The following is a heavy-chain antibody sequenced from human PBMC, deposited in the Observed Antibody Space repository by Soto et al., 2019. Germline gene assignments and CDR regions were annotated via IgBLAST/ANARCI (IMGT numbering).Heavy chain of an antibody. CDR2: ISGGGGTT. Sequence: GGSLRLPCSASCFTFSSYARGWVRQAPGKGLEWVSSISGGGGTTYYADSVEGRFTISRDNSKNTLYLQMSSLRAEDTAVYYCAKDRGYSYNWYTGDYWGQGSLVTVSS. V-gene: IGHV3-23*01. CDR1: CFTFSSYA. D-gene: IGHD1-1*01. CDR3: AKDRGYSYNWYTGDY. J-gene: IGHJ4*02.